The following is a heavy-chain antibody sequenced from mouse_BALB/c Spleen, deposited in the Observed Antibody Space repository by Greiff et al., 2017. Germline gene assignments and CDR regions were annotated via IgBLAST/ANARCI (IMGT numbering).Heavy chain of an antibody. Sequence: EVKLVESGPGLVKPSQSLSLTCSVTGYSITSGYYWNWIRQFPGNKLEWMGYISYDGSNNYNPSLKNRISITRDTSKNQFFLKLNSVTTEDTATYYCAREGNYGSSYGYFDVWGAGTTVTVSS. J-gene: IGHJ1*01. CDR1: GYSITSGYY. D-gene: IGHD1-1*01. V-gene: IGHV3-6*02. CDR2: ISYDGSN. CDR3: AREGNYGSSYGYFDV.